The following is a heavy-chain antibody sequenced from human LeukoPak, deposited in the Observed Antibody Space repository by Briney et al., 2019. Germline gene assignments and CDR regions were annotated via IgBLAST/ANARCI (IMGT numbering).Heavy chain of an antibody. Sequence: RASVKVSCKASGYTFTSYDINWVRQATGQGLEWMGWMNPNSGNTGYAQKFQGRVTMTRNTSISTAYMELSSLRPEDTAVYYYARVYSSSWSDAFDIWGQGTMVTVSS. CDR2: MNPNSGNT. CDR1: GYTFTSYD. CDR3: ARVYSSSWSDAFDI. J-gene: IGHJ3*02. V-gene: IGHV1-8*01. D-gene: IGHD6-13*01.